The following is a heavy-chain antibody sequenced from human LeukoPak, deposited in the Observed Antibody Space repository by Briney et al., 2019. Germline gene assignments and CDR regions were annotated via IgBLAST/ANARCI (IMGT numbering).Heavy chain of an antibody. CDR2: IYYSGST. J-gene: IGHJ5*02. D-gene: IGHD6-19*01. CDR1: GGSISSYY. V-gene: IGHV4-59*12. CDR3: ARVGLAVADSWFDA. Sequence: SETLSLTCTVSGGSISSYYWSWIRQPPGKGLEWIGYIYYSGSTNYNPSLKSRVTMSVETSKNQFSLKLSSVIAADTAVYFCARVGLAVADSWFDAWGQGTLVTVSS.